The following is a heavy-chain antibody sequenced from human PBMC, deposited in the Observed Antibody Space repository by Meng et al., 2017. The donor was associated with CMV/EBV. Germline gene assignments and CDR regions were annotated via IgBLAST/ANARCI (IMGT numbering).Heavy chain of an antibody. CDR3: ARVLKAGTRGNWFDP. D-gene: IGHD1-7*01. J-gene: IGHJ5*02. Sequence: QVQLQQWGAGLLKPSETLSLPCAVYGGSFSGYYWSWIRQPPGKGLEWIGEINHSGSTNYNPSLKSRVTISVDTSKNQFSLKLSSVTAADTAVYYCARVLKAGTRGNWFDPWGQGTLVTVSS. CDR2: INHSGST. V-gene: IGHV4-34*01. CDR1: GGSFSGYY.